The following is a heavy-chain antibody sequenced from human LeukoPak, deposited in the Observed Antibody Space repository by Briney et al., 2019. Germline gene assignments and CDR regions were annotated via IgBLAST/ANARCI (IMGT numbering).Heavy chain of an antibody. V-gene: IGHV4-61*02. CDR1: GGSISSSNYY. CDR3: ARGLWFGDENPPYCDY. Sequence: SETLSLTCTVSGGSISSSNYYWNWIRQPAGKGLEWIGRIYTSGSTNYNPSLKSRVTISVDTSKNQFSLKLSSVTAADTAVYYCARGLWFGDENPPYCDYWGQGTLVTVSS. J-gene: IGHJ4*02. D-gene: IGHD3-10*01. CDR2: IYTSGST.